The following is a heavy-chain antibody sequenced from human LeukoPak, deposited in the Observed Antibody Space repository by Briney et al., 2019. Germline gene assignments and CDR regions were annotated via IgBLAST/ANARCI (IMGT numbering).Heavy chain of an antibody. V-gene: IGHV4-59*01. Sequence: SETLSLTCTVSGGSIRGYYWSWIRQPPGKGLEWIGYIYSSGSTNYNLSLKSRVTMSVDTSKNQFSLKVSSVTAADTAVYYCARVFDSGSQAYFYYMDVWGKGTTVTISS. D-gene: IGHD3-10*01. J-gene: IGHJ6*03. CDR1: GGSIRGYY. CDR3: ARVFDSGSQAYFYYMDV. CDR2: IYSSGST.